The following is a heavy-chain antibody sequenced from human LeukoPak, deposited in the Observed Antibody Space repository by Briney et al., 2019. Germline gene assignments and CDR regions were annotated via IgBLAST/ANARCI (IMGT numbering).Heavy chain of an antibody. J-gene: IGHJ4*02. CDR2: ISGSGGST. Sequence: GGSLRLSCAASGFTFSNFAMSWVRQAPGKGLEWVSAISGSGGSTYYADSVKGRFTISRDNSKNTLYLQMNSLRAEDTAVYYCARDGIAAAGTWGQGTLVTVSS. CDR3: ARDGIAAAGT. V-gene: IGHV3-23*01. D-gene: IGHD6-13*01. CDR1: GFTFSNFA.